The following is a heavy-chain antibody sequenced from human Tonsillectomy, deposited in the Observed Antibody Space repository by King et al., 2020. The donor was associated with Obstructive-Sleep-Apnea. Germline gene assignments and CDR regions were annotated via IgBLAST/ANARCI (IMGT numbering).Heavy chain of an antibody. CDR2: IWDDGTNK. D-gene: IGHD3-3*01. V-gene: IGHV3-33*06. CDR3: AKDHEGFWSGYYYYAIDV. Sequence: VQLVESGGGVVQPGKSLRLSCAASGFTFSSYGMHWVRQAPGKGLEWVAVIWDDGTNKYYADSVQGRFTISRDNSKNTLYLQVNSLRAEDTAVYYCAKDHEGFWSGYYYYAIDVWGQGTTVTVSS. J-gene: IGHJ6*02. CDR1: GFTFSSYG.